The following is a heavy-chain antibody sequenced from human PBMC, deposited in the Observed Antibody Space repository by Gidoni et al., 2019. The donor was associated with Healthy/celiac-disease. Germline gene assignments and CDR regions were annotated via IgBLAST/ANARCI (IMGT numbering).Heavy chain of an antibody. V-gene: IGHV4-34*01. CDR3: ARGRGKLRPLDY. J-gene: IGHJ4*02. CDR1: GGSFSGYY. Sequence: QVQLQQWGAGLLKPSETLSLTCAVYGGSFSGYYWSWIRQPPGKGLEWIGEINHSGSTNYNPSLKSRVTISVDTSKNQFSLKLSSVTAADTAVYYCARGRGKLRPLDYWGQGTLVTVSS. CDR2: INHSGST. D-gene: IGHD3-16*01.